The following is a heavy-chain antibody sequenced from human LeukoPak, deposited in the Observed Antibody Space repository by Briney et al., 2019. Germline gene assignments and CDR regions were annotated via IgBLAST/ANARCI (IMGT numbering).Heavy chain of an antibody. CDR2: IYYSGST. CDR3: ARHYDYVWGSYRYTDTFDY. V-gene: IGHV4-59*08. CDR1: GGSISSYY. Sequence: PSETLSLTCTVSGGSISSYYWSWIRQPPGKGLEWIGYIYYSGSTNYNPSLKSRVNISVDTFKNQFSLKLSSVTAADTAVYYCARHYDYVWGSYRYTDTFDYWGQGTLVTVSS. D-gene: IGHD3-16*02. J-gene: IGHJ4*02.